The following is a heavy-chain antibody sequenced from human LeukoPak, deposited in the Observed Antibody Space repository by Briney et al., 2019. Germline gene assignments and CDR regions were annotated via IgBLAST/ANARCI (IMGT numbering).Heavy chain of an antibody. J-gene: IGHJ5*02. CDR1: GFTFSSYE. D-gene: IGHD1-14*01. V-gene: IGHV3-48*03. CDR3: ASLTTYTNWFDP. Sequence: GGSLRLSCAASGFTFSSYEMNWFRQAPGKGLEWVSYISSSGSTRYYADSVKGRFTISRDNAKNSVYLQMNSLRAEDTAVYYCASLTTYTNWFDPWGQGTLVTVSS. CDR2: ISSSGSTR.